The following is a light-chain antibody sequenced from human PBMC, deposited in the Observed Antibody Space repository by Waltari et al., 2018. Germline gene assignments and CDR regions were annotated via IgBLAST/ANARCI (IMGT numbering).Light chain of an antibody. Sequence: FVVTHSPDSLSVSLGWRPPINSPPSRSVLYRSSNKNFLAWYQQKPGQPPKLLIYWASTRESGVPDRFSGSGSGTDFTLTISSLQAEDVAVYYCQQYYSTIFTFGPGTKVDIK. CDR3: QQYYSTIFT. CDR1: RSVLYRSSNKNF. CDR2: WAS. V-gene: IGKV4-1*01. J-gene: IGKJ3*01.